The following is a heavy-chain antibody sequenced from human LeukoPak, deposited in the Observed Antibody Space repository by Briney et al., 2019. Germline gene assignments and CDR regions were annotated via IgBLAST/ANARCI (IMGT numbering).Heavy chain of an antibody. J-gene: IGHJ4*02. CDR1: GGSVSSYY. CDR3: ASALQGGFDY. CDR2: IYYSGST. D-gene: IGHD2-15*01. V-gene: IGHV4-59*02. Sequence: PSETLSLTCSVSGGSVSSYYWTWVRQPPGKGLEWIGYIYYSGSTNYNPSLKSRVTMSIDTSKNQFSLQLSSVTAADTAVYYCASALQGGFDYWGQGTLATVSS.